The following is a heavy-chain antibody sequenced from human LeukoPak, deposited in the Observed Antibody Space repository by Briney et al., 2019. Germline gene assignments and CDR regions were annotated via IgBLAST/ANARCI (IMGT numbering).Heavy chain of an antibody. Sequence: PSETLSLTCTVSGGSISSYYWSWIRQPPGKGLGWIGYIYYSGSTNYNPSLKSRVTISVDTSKNQFSLKLSSVTAADTAVYYCARPGTYYDFWSGYTPTAAAFDIWGQGTMVTVSS. CDR1: GGSISSYY. J-gene: IGHJ3*02. V-gene: IGHV4-59*08. CDR2: IYYSGST. D-gene: IGHD3-3*01. CDR3: ARPGTYYDFWSGYTPTAAAFDI.